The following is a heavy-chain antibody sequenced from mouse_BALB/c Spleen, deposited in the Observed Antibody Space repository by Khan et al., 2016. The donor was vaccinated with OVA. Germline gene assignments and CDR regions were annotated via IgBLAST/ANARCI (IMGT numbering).Heavy chain of an antibody. Sequence: EVELVESGGGLVQSGGSRKLSCAASGFTFTSYGMHWIRQAPEKGLEWVAYISSDSNTIYYADTVKGRFTISRDNPKNTLFLQMTSLRSGDTSMFVRATYYIHGYYFDYWGQGTTLTVSS. CDR3: ATYYIHGYYFDY. V-gene: IGHV5-17*02. CDR1: GFTFTSYG. D-gene: IGHD1-1*01. CDR2: ISSDSNTI. J-gene: IGHJ2*01.